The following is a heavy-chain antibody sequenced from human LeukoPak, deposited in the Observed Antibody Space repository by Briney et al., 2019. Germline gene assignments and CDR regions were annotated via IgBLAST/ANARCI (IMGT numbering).Heavy chain of an antibody. Sequence: PGGSLRLSCAASGFTFSDYYMSWIRQAPGKGLEWVSYISSSSGTTVYYADSVKGRFTISRDNAKNSLYLQMNSLRNEDTAVYYCATENYWGQGTLVTVSS. CDR3: ATENY. J-gene: IGHJ4*02. CDR2: ISSSSGTTV. D-gene: IGHD1-14*01. V-gene: IGHV3-11*01. CDR1: GFTFSDYY.